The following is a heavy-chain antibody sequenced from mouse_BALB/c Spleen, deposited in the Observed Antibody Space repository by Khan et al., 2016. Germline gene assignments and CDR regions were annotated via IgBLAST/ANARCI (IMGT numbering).Heavy chain of an antibody. CDR2: IFPGSGST. J-gene: IGHJ4*01. D-gene: IGHD1-2*01. CDR3: ASSYYGYFAMDY. CDR1: GYTFTDYC. Sequence: QMQLKQSGTELPRPGASVKLSCKASGYTFTDYCLHWVKQRTGQGLEWIGEIFPGSGSTYYNEKFKGKASLTADTSSSTAYMQLSSLTSEDSAVYFCASSYYGYFAMDYWGHGASVTVSS. V-gene: IGHV1-77*01.